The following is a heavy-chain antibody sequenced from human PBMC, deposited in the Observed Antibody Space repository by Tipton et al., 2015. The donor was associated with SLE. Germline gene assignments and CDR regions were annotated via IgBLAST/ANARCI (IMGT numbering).Heavy chain of an antibody. J-gene: IGHJ5*02. CDR2: IGGGGANT. Sequence: SLRLSCAASGFTFSSFSMTWVRQAPGKGLEWVSSIGGGGANTYSAESVKGRFTISRDNSKNTLYLQMNSLRAEDTAIYYCARDRRKGTMVMTHYGDLWGQGTLVTVSS. V-gene: IGHV3-23*01. CDR1: GFTFSSFS. D-gene: IGHD4/OR15-4a*01. CDR3: ARDRRKGTMVMTHYGDL.